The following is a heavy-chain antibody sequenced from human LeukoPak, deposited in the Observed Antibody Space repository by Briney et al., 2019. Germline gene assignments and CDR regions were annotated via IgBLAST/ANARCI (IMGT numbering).Heavy chain of an antibody. CDR1: GYTFTSYD. J-gene: IGHJ6*02. V-gene: IGHV1-8*01. Sequence: ASVKVSCKASGYTFTSYDINWVRQATGQGLEWMGWMNPNSGNTGYAQKFQGRVTMTRDTSISTAYMELSRLRSDDTAVYYCARETEQYYDFWSGYYRYYYGMDVWGQGTTVTVSS. CDR2: MNPNSGNT. D-gene: IGHD3-3*01. CDR3: ARETEQYYDFWSGYYRYYYGMDV.